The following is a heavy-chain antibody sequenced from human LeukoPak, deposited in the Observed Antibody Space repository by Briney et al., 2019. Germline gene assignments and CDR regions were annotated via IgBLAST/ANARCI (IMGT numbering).Heavy chain of an antibody. J-gene: IGHJ4*02. Sequence: PSETLSLTCTVSGGSISSYYWSWIRQPPGKGLEWIGYIYTSGSTNYNPSLKSRVTISVDTSKNQFSLKLSSVTAADTAVYYCARHSGSYWAYYFGYWGQGTLVTVSS. CDR3: ARHSGSYWAYYFGY. D-gene: IGHD1-26*01. CDR2: IYTSGST. CDR1: GGSISSYY. V-gene: IGHV4-4*09.